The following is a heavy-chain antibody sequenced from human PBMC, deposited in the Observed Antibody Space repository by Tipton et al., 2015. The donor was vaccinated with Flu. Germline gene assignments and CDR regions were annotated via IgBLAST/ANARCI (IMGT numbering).Heavy chain of an antibody. CDR2: IQYDGSNK. CDR1: GFSFSNNG. V-gene: IGHV3-30*02. Sequence: LSLSCAASGFSFSNNGMHWVRQAPGKGLEWVAFIQYDGSNKYYADSVKGRFTISRDNSKNTLYLQMNSLRVEDTAVYYCAKRRSYYYYYGMDVWGQGTTVTVSS. J-gene: IGHJ6*02. CDR3: AKRRSYYYYYGMDV.